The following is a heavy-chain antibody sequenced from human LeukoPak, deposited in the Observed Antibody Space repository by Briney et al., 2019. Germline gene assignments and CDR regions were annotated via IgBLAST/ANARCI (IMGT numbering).Heavy chain of an antibody. J-gene: IGHJ4*02. CDR1: GFTFSSYA. CDR3: AKDSRRDIVVVPAATAPPDY. V-gene: IGHV3-23*01. Sequence: GGSLRLSCAASGFTFSSYAMNWVRQAPGKGLEWVSVISGSGDSTYYADSVKGRFTISRDNSKNTLYLQMNSLRAEDTAVYYCAKDSRRDIVVVPAATAPPDYWGQGTLVTVSS. CDR2: ISGSGDST. D-gene: IGHD2-2*01.